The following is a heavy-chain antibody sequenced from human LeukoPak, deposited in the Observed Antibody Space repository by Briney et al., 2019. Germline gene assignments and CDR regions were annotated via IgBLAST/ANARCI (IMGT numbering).Heavy chain of an antibody. CDR1: GFTISSHW. V-gene: IGHV3-7*03. J-gene: IGHJ4*02. CDR2: IKQDGRER. CDR3: ARKGELERRRSWDC. D-gene: IGHD1-1*01. Sequence: GGSLRLSCAASGFTISSHWMSWVRQTPGKGLEWVANIKQDGRERYYVDSVKGRFTISRDNAKNSLYLQMSSLRAEDTAVYYCARKGELERRRSWDCWGQGTLVTVSS.